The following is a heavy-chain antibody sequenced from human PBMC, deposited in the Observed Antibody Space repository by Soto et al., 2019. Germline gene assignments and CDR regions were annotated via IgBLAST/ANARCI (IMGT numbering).Heavy chain of an antibody. CDR3: ARSNYDFWSGFHY. V-gene: IGHV4-59*01. Sequence: PSETLSLTCTVSGGSISSYYWSWIRQPPGKGLEWIGYIYYSGSTNYNPSLKSRVTISVDTSKNQFSLKLSSVTAADTAVYYCARSNYDFWSGFHYCGQGTLVTVSS. CDR2: IYYSGST. J-gene: IGHJ4*02. D-gene: IGHD3-3*01. CDR1: GGSISSYY.